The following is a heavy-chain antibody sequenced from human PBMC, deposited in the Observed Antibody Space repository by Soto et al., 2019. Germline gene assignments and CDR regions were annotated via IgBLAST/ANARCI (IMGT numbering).Heavy chain of an antibody. Sequence: QVQLVESGGGVVQPGRSLRLSCAASGFTVSSYGMHWVRQAPGKGLEWVAVIWYDGSNKYYADSVKGRFTISRDNSKNTLYLQMNSLRAEDTAVYYCARDYTIQLWDYGMDVCGQGTTVTVSS. V-gene: IGHV3-33*01. J-gene: IGHJ6*02. CDR3: ARDYTIQLWDYGMDV. D-gene: IGHD5-18*01. CDR2: IWYDGSNK. CDR1: GFTVSSYG.